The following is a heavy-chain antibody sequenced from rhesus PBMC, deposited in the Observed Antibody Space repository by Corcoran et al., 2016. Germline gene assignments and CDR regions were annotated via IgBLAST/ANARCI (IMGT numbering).Heavy chain of an antibody. CDR2: IINKTNGGTA. J-gene: IGHJ4*01. Sequence: EVRLVESGGGLVQPGGSLRLSCAASGFTFSDYYMSWVHQAPGKGPEWVGFIINKTNGGTAEYAASVKGRFTISRDDAKSMASLKMNSLKTEDTAVYYCARVTFGGLDYWGQGVLVTVSS. CDR3: ARVTFGGLDY. V-gene: IGHV3-116*02. D-gene: IGHD2-39*01. CDR1: GFTFSDYY.